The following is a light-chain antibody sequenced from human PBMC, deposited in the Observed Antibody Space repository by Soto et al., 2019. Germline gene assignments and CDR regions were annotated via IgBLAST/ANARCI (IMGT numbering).Light chain of an antibody. Sequence: QSALTQPASVSGSPGQSITISCTGTSSDVGDYDYVSWYQQHPGKAPKLMIYDVSNRPSGVSNRFSGSKSGNTASLTISGLQAEDEGDYYCSSDTSTSTLKFGGGTKVTVL. V-gene: IGLV2-14*03. CDR1: SSDVGDYDY. J-gene: IGLJ2*01. CDR2: DVS. CDR3: SSDTSTSTLK.